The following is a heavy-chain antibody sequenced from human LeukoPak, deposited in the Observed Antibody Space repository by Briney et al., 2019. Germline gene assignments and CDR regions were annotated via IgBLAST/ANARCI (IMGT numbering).Heavy chain of an antibody. Sequence: GGSLRLSCAASGFTLSSYWMSWVRQAPGKGLEWVANIKRDGSEKYYVDSVKGRFTISRDNAKNSLYLQMNSLRAEDTAVFYCAREMSGGSCFDYWGQGTLGTVS. CDR3: AREMSGGSCFDY. CDR2: IKRDGSEK. V-gene: IGHV3-7*01. D-gene: IGHD2-15*01. CDR1: GFTLSSYW. J-gene: IGHJ4*02.